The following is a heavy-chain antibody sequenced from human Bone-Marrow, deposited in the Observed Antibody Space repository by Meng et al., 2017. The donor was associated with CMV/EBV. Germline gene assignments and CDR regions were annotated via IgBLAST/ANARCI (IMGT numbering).Heavy chain of an antibody. CDR2: IHHTGST. V-gene: IGHV4-39*07. CDR3: SRRTSAWYLPGYYFDY. D-gene: IGHD6-13*01. J-gene: IGHJ4*02. Sequence: SETLSLTCTVSGDSISSNTYYWGWIRQPPGKGLEWIASIHHTGSTYYNPSLTSRVTMSVDRSKNHFSLVLNAVTAADSSVYHCSRRTSAWYLPGYYFDYWGQGTLVTVSS. CDR1: GDSISSNTYY.